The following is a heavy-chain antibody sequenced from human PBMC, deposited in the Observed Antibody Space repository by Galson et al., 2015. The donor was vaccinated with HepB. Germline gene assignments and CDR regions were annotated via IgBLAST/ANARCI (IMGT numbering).Heavy chain of an antibody. CDR2: INTVTGNP. Sequence: SVKVSCKASGYIFMSYALNWVRQAPGQGLEWMAWINTVTGNPTYAQDFTGRFVFSLDSSVSTAYLQINTLQAEDTAAYFCTRSGAGGNAFDFWGQGTMVTVSS. CDR3: TRSGAGGNAFDF. J-gene: IGHJ3*01. CDR1: GYIFMSYA. V-gene: IGHV7-4-1*02. D-gene: IGHD3-10*01.